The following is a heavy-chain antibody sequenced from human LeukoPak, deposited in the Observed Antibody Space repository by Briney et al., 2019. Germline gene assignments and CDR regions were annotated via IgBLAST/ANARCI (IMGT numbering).Heavy chain of an antibody. CDR3: ARRGIAARRGTSYYYYYYMDV. V-gene: IGHV4-38-2*01. Sequence: PSETLSLTCAVSGYSISSGYYWGWIRQPPGKGLEWIGSIYRSRSTYYNPSLKSRVTISVDTSKNQFSLKLSSVTAADTAVYYCARRGIAARRGTSYYYYYYMDVWGTGTTVTVS. D-gene: IGHD6-6*01. CDR1: GYSISSGYY. J-gene: IGHJ6*03. CDR2: IYRSRST.